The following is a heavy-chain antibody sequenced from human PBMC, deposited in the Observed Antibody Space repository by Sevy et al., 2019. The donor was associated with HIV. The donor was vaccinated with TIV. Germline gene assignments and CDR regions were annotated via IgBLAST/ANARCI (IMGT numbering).Heavy chain of an antibody. Sequence: SETLSLTCTVSGDSINNYYWSWIRQPAGKGLEVIGRIYASGNTDYNPSLKSRVTMSVDTSNNQFSLRLRSVTAADTAAYYCAAGNSVGIVVSWGQGTLVTVSS. D-gene: IGHD3-22*01. CDR2: IYASGNT. V-gene: IGHV4-4*07. CDR1: GDSINNYY. CDR3: AAGNSVGIVVS. J-gene: IGHJ5*02.